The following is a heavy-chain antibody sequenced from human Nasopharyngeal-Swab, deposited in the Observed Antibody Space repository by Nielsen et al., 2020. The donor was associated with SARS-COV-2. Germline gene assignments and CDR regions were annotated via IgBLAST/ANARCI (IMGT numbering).Heavy chain of an antibody. CDR3: TSRSGREDY. V-gene: IGHV3-73*01. D-gene: IGHD2-15*01. Sequence: VRQMPGKGLEWVGRIRSKANSYATAYAASVKGRFTISRDDSKNTAYQQMNSLKTEDTAVYYCTSRSGREDYWGQGTLVTVSS. J-gene: IGHJ4*02. CDR2: IRSKANSYAT.